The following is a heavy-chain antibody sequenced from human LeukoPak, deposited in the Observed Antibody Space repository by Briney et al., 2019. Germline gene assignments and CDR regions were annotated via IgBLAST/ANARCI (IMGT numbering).Heavy chain of an antibody. CDR1: GGSMKSYY. D-gene: IGHD2-21*02. Sequence: SETLSLTCTVSGGSMKSYYWNWIRQPPGKGLEWIGYIYYSGSTYYNPSLKSRVTISVDTSKNQFSLKLSSVTAADTAVYYCARLSIVVVTAPPAFDYWGQGTLVTVSS. CDR2: IYYSGST. J-gene: IGHJ4*02. CDR3: ARLSIVVVTAPPAFDY. V-gene: IGHV4-59*08.